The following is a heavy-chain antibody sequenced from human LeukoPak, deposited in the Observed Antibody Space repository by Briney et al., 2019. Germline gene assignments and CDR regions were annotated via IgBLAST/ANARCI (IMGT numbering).Heavy chain of an antibody. Sequence: PSETLSLTCAVSGGSISSGHYSWSWIRQPPGKGLEWIGYIYHSGRTFYNPSLKSRVTISVDTSKNQISLEVTSVTAADTAVYYCARDGGYGHYDYWGRGTLVTVSS. CDR2: IYHSGRT. V-gene: IGHV4-30-2*01. J-gene: IGHJ4*02. CDR3: ARDGGYGHYDY. CDR1: GGSISSGHYS. D-gene: IGHD5-18*01.